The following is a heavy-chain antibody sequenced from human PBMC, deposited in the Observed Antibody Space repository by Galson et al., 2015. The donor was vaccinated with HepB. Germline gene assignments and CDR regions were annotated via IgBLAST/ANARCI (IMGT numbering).Heavy chain of an antibody. V-gene: IGHV3-21*01. D-gene: IGHD3-10*01. CDR1: GLTFSSYS. CDR3: ARFTHYGSDEGYWFDP. J-gene: IGHJ5*02. CDR2: ISSSSSYI. Sequence: SLRLSCAASGLTFSSYSMNWVRQAPGKGLEWVSSISSSSSYIYYADSVKGRFTISRDNAKNSLYLQMNSLRAEDTAVYYCARFTHYGSDEGYWFDPWGQGTLVTVSS.